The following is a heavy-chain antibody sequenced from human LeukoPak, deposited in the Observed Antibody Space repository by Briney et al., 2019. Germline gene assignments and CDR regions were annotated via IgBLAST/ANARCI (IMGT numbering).Heavy chain of an antibody. CDR2: ISAYNGNT. CDR3: ARVAWGTAMVTGEPDY. V-gene: IGHV1-18*01. Sequence: ASVKVSCKASGYTFTSYGTSWVRQAPGQGLEWMGWISAYNGNTKYAQNLQGRVTMTTDTSTSTAYMELRSLRSDDTAVYYCARVAWGTAMVTGEPDYWGQGTLVTVSS. CDR1: GYTFTSYG. J-gene: IGHJ4*02. D-gene: IGHD5-18*01.